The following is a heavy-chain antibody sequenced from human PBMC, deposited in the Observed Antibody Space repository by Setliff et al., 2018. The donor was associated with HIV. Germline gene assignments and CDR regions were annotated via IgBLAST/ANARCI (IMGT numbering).Heavy chain of an antibody. Sequence: SETLSLTCSVSGGSVGSVNYYWSWIRQPPGKGLEWIGYIHYTGSTTYNPSLKSRVTISIDTSNNQISLRLSSVTAADTAMYYCVRDDYGYNGKGFDYWGPGTLVTVSS. V-gene: IGHV4-61*01. CDR3: VRDDYGYNGKGFDY. CDR2: IHYTGST. J-gene: IGHJ4*02. CDR1: GGSVGSVNYY. D-gene: IGHD4-17*01.